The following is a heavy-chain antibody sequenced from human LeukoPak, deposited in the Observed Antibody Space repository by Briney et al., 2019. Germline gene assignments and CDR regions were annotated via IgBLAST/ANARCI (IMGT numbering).Heavy chain of an antibody. CDR1: GYTFTGYY. Sequence: GASVKVSCKASGYTFTGYYMHWVRQAPGQGLEWMGWINPNSGGTNYAQKFQGRVTMTRDTSISTAYMELSRLRSDDTAVYYCARGYDYRGHRSGWWGQGTLVTVSS. D-gene: IGHD6-25*01. CDR2: INPNSGGT. V-gene: IGHV1-2*02. J-gene: IGHJ4*02. CDR3: ARGYDYRGHRSGW.